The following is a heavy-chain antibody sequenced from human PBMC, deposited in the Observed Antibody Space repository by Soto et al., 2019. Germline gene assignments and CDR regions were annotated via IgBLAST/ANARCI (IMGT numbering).Heavy chain of an antibody. J-gene: IGHJ3*02. CDR1: GGSISSYY. CDR3: ARTSLLRYAFDI. Sequence: SETLSLTCTVSGGSISSYYWSWIRQPPGKGLEWIGYIYYSGSTNYNPSLKSRVTISVDTSKNQFSLKLSSVTAADTAVYYCARTSLLRYAFDIWGQGTMVTVSS. CDR2: IYYSGST. V-gene: IGHV4-59*01. D-gene: IGHD3-10*01.